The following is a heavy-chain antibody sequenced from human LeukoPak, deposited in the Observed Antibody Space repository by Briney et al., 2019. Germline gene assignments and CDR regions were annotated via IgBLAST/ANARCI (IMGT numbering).Heavy chain of an antibody. V-gene: IGHV3-7*03. Sequence: PGESLRLSCTASGFTFSNFWMGWVRQAPGKGLEWVANIKQDETEKFYPGSVKGRFTISRDNAKNSLYLQMNSLRVEDTALYYCASQKSGGYALDYWGQGTLVTVSS. CDR1: GFTFSNFW. D-gene: IGHD5-12*01. CDR2: IKQDETEK. CDR3: ASQKSGGYALDY. J-gene: IGHJ4*02.